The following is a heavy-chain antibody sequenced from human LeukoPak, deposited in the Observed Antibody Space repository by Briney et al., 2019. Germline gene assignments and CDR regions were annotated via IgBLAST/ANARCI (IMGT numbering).Heavy chain of an antibody. CDR1: GYSISSGYY. V-gene: IGHV4-38-2*02. CDR3: ARTGAGYYYYYMDV. CDR2: IYRSGST. Sequence: SETLSLTCIVSGYSISSGYYWGWIRQSPGKGLEWIGTIYRSGSTYSNPSLRGRVTISVDTSKNQFSLKLSSVTAADTAVDYCARTGAGYYYYYMDVWGKGTTVTVSS. D-gene: IGHD1-26*01. J-gene: IGHJ6*03.